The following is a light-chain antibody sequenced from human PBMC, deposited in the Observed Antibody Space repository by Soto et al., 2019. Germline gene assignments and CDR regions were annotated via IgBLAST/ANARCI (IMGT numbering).Light chain of an antibody. CDR2: SYD. CDR1: STNIGINT. V-gene: IGLV1-44*01. Sequence: QSVLTQPPSASGTPGQRVTISCSGSSTNIGINTVTWYQQLPGTSPKLLIYSYDQRPSGVPDRFSGSKSGSSASLAISGLQSDDAADYYCAAWDDSLNGVVFGGGTKGTVL. CDR3: AAWDDSLNGVV. J-gene: IGLJ2*01.